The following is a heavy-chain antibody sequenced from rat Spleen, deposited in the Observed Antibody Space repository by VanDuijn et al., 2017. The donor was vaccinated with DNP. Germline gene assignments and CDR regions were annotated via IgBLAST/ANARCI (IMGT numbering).Heavy chain of an antibody. CDR3: TRDDTTVAIWY. J-gene: IGHJ2*01. D-gene: IGHD1-8*01. CDR2: ISSGGST. Sequence: QVQLKESGPGLVQPSQTLSLTCTVSGFSLTSYGVNWVRQPPGKGLEWIATISSGGSTFYNLALKSRLTISRDTSKSQVFLRMNSLQTEDTAIYFCTRDDTTVAIWYWGQGVMVTVSS. V-gene: IGHV2S12*01. CDR1: GFSLTSYG.